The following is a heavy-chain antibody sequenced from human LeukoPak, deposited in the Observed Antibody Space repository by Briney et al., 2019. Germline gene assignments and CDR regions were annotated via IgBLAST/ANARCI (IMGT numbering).Heavy chain of an antibody. CDR1: GGSVSSGNYY. J-gene: IGHJ5*02. CDR2: IYTSGST. V-gene: IGHV4-61*02. D-gene: IGHD3-10*01. CDR3: ARRREGFGELFRPFDP. Sequence: PSETLSLTCTVSGGSVSSGNYYWTWIRQPAGKGLEWIGRIYTSGSTNYNPSLKSRVTMSVDTSKNQFSLRLSSVTAADTAVYYCARRREGFGELFRPFDPWGQGTLVTVSS.